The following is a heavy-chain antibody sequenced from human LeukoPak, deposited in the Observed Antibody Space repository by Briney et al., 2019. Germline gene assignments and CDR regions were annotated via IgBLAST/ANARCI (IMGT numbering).Heavy chain of an antibody. CDR2: IYSGGTT. J-gene: IGHJ4*02. D-gene: IGHD3-9*01. Sequence: GGSLRLSYAASGLTVSTNYMSWVRQAPGKGLEWVSVIYSGGTTYYADSVKGRFTISRDNSKNTLFLQMNSLRAEDTAVYYCAREGVLRYFGDWGQGTLVTVSS. CDR3: AREGVLRYFGD. CDR1: GLTVSTNY. V-gene: IGHV3-66*01.